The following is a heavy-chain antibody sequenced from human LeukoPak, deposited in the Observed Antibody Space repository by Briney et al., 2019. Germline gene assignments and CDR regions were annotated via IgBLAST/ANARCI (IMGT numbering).Heavy chain of an antibody. CDR1: EVTFTNFA. D-gene: IGHD3-10*01. CDR3: ARSRYYFGSGSYYTHYYYGMDV. V-gene: IGHV1-69*04. CDR2: IIPIQGIA. Sequence: ASVKVSCKASEVTFTNFAINWVRQAPGQGLEWMGRIIPIQGIANYTQKFQGRVTITADKSTTTAYMELSSLRSEDAATYYCARSRYYFGSGSYYTHYYYGMDVWGQGTTVTVSS. J-gene: IGHJ6*02.